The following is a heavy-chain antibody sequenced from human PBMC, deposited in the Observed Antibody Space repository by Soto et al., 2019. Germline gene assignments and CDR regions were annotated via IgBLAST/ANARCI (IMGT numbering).Heavy chain of an antibody. CDR1: GFTFSSYE. J-gene: IGHJ2*01. CDR2: ISSSGSTI. Sequence: EVQLVESGGGLVQPGGSLRLSCAASGFTFSSYEMNWVRQAPGKGLEWVSFISSSGSTIYYTDSVKGRFTISRDNAKNSLYLQMNSLRAEDTAVYYCAKGDLAVAARKRYWYFDLWGRGTLVTVSS. D-gene: IGHD6-19*01. CDR3: AKGDLAVAARKRYWYFDL. V-gene: IGHV3-48*03.